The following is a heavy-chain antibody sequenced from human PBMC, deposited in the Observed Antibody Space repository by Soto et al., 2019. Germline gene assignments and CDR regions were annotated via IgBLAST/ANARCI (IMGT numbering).Heavy chain of an antibody. D-gene: IGHD2-15*01. V-gene: IGHV4-4*02. J-gene: IGHJ4*02. CDR1: GDSLTNNHW. CDR2: IWHTGRP. Sequence: QLQLRESGPGLVQPSGTLSLTCDVSGDSLTNNHWWSWVRQAPGKGLEWIGEIWHTGRPNYNPSPKGRVAISIDKSKNHFSLKLSSVTAADTAVYYCVRDSRTGCSSINCYMHWGQGTLVTVSS. CDR3: VRDSRTGCSSINCYMH.